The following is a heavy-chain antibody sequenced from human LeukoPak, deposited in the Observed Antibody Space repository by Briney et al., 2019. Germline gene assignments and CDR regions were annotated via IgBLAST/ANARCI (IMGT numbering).Heavy chain of an antibody. CDR3: AREGGRAYYYDSNSRFDY. D-gene: IGHD3-22*01. Sequence: GGSLRLSCAASGFTFSSYGMHWVPQAPGKGPEWAAVIWYDGSNKYYADSVKGRFTISRDNSKNTLYLQMNSLRAEDTAVYYCAREGGRAYYYDSNSRFDYWGQGTLVTVSS. J-gene: IGHJ4*02. CDR1: GFTFSSYG. CDR2: IWYDGSNK. V-gene: IGHV3-33*01.